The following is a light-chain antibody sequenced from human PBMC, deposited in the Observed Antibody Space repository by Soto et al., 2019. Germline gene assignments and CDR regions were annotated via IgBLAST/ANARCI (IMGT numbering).Light chain of an antibody. V-gene: IGKV1-6*01. CDR3: LQDYSYPWT. CDR1: QGISTY. Sequence: IQMTQSPSSLSASVGDRVTITCRASQGISTYLNWYHQKPGKAPKLLIYAASSLQSGVPSRFSGSASGTDFTLTISSLQPEDFATYYCLQDYSYPWTFGQGTKVDIK. J-gene: IGKJ1*01. CDR2: AAS.